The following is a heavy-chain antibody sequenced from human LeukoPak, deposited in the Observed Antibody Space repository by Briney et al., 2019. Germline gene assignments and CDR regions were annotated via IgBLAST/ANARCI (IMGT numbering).Heavy chain of an antibody. D-gene: IGHD3-3*01. CDR3: ARGPRVVYDFWGGYDYYYYYMDV. Sequence: ASVKVSCKASGGTFSSYAISWVRQAPGQGLEWMGGIIPIFGTANYAQKFQGRVTITTDESTSTAYMELSSLRSEDTAVYYCARGPRVVYDFWGGYDYYYYYMDVWGKGTTVTVSS. J-gene: IGHJ6*03. CDR1: GGTFSSYA. V-gene: IGHV1-69*05. CDR2: IIPIFGTA.